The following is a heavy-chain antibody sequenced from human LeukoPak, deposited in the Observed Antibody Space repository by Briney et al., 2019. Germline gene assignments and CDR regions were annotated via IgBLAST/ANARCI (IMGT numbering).Heavy chain of an antibody. J-gene: IGHJ5*02. CDR3: ARDIGTWGFDP. D-gene: IGHD2-15*01. Sequence: PGGSLRLSCVASGFTFSSYSMNWVRQAPGKGLEWVSAITSSSSYIYYADSVKGRFTISRDNARNSLYLQMNSLRAEDTAVYYCARDIGTWGFDPWGQGTPVTVSS. V-gene: IGHV3-21*01. CDR1: GFTFSSYS. CDR2: ITSSSSYI.